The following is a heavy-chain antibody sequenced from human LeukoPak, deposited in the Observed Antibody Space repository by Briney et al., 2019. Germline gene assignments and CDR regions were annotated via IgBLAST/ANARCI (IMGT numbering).Heavy chain of an antibody. D-gene: IGHD3-22*01. V-gene: IGHV1-2*02. J-gene: IGHJ5*02. Sequence: ASVKVSCKASGYTFTGYYMHWVRQAPGQGLEWMGWINPNSGGTNYAQKFQGRVTMTRDTSISTAYMELSRLRSDDTAVYYCAREGLYYYDSSGYQIDPWGQGTLVTVSS. CDR2: INPNSGGT. CDR3: AREGLYYYDSSGYQIDP. CDR1: GYTFTGYY.